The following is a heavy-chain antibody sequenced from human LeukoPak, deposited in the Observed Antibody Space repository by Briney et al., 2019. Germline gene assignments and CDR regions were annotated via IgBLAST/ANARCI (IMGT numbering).Heavy chain of an antibody. J-gene: IGHJ4*02. CDR2: ISAYNGNT. CDR3: ARDLRSSSSRGVFDS. Sequence: GASVKVSCKASGYTFTSYGISWVRQAPGQGLEWMGWISAYNGNTNYAQKLQGRVTMTTDTSTSTAYMELRSLRSDDTAVYYCARDLRSSSSRGVFDSWGQGTLVTVSS. D-gene: IGHD6-6*01. V-gene: IGHV1-18*01. CDR1: GYTFTSYG.